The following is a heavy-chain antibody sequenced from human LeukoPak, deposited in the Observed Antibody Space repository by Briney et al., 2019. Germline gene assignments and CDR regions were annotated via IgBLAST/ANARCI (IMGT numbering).Heavy chain of an antibody. CDR2: ISSSGSTI. CDR1: GYTFSPYW. Sequence: GGSLRLSCVASGYTFSPYWMSWVRQTPGKGLEWVSYISSSGSTIYYADSVKGRFTISRDNAKNSLYLQMNSLRAEDTAVYYCASGYYDSSGYSVGYWGQGTLVTVSS. D-gene: IGHD3-22*01. CDR3: ASGYYDSSGYSVGY. V-gene: IGHV3-11*01. J-gene: IGHJ4*02.